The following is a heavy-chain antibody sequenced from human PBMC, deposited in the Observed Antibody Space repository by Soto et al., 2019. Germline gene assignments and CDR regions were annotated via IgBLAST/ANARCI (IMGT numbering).Heavy chain of an antibody. V-gene: IGHV1-69*01. J-gene: IGHJ5*02. D-gene: IGHD6-19*01. CDR1: GNSFSNYA. Sequence: QVQLVQSEAEVKKPGSSVKVSCKADGNSFSNYAISWLRQAPGQGLEWVGGVISVLGTAKNAQKFQDRVTITADQSTATAYMELSSLGSEDTAIYYCAKSPFVGQWQPNWFDRWGQGSLVTVSS. CDR2: VISVLGTA. CDR3: AKSPFVGQWQPNWFDR.